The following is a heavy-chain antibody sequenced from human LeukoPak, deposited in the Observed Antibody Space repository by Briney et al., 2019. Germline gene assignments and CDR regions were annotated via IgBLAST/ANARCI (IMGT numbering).Heavy chain of an antibody. CDR1: GGTFSSYA. CDR2: IIPILGIA. Sequence: ASVKVSCKASGGTFSSYAISWVRQAPGPGLEWMGRIIPILGIANYAQKFQGRVTITADKSTSTAYMELSSLRSEDTAVYYCARDRRQDPKGDYWGQGTLVTVSS. CDR3: ARDRRQDPKGDY. J-gene: IGHJ4*02. V-gene: IGHV1-69*04.